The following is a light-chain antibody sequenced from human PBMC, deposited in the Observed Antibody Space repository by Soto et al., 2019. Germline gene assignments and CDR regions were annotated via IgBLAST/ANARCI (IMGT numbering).Light chain of an antibody. V-gene: IGLV1-40*01. CDR3: QSYDSSLSVV. CDR1: SSNIGAGYD. J-gene: IGLJ2*01. CDR2: GIN. Sequence: QSVLTQPPSVSGAPGQRVTISCTGSSSNIGAGYDVHWYQQLPGTAPKLLIFGINIRPSGVPDRFSGSKSGTSASLAITGLQAEDEADYYCQSYDSSLSVVFGGGTKLTVL.